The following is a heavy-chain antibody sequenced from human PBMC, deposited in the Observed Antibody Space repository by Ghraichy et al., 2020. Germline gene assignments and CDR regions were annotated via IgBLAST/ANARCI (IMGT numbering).Heavy chain of an antibody. D-gene: IGHD3-3*01. Sequence: SETLSLTCSLSGGSIVSGDYYWSWIRQSPGKGLEWIGYIYYTGNTYYKTSLKSRTTIAIDTSKNHFSLKLNSVTAADTAAYFCARERVPWSGSHRGMDVWGQGTTVTVSS. J-gene: IGHJ6*02. CDR1: GGSIVSGDYY. CDR2: IYYTGNT. V-gene: IGHV4-30-4*01. CDR3: ARERVPWSGSHRGMDV.